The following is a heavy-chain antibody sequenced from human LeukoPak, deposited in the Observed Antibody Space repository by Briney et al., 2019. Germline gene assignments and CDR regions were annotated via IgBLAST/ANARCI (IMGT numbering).Heavy chain of an antibody. CDR3: ARDLGGNYGNFQH. CDR1: GYSFTNYW. J-gene: IGHJ1*01. V-gene: IGHV5-51*01. D-gene: IGHD4-23*01. CDR2: IYPGDSDT. Sequence: GESLKISCEGSGYSFTNYWIGWVRQMPGKGLEWMGIIYPGDSDTRYSTSFQGQVTISVDNSIGTAYLQWSSLEASDTAMYYCARDLGGNYGNFQHWGQGTLVTVSS.